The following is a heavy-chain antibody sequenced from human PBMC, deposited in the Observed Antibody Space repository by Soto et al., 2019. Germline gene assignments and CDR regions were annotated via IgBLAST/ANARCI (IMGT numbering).Heavy chain of an antibody. CDR1: VGTFSSYT. J-gene: IGHJ4*02. V-gene: IGHV1-69*02. D-gene: IGHD6-13*01. Sequence: SSVKFSCNASVGTFSSYTISWVRQAPGQELECMVRIIPILGISNYXXKFQGRVXXTADKSTSTAXMELSXLRSEDTAVYYCAHSSRIEAAPFDYWCQGTLVTVSS. CDR2: IIPILGIS. CDR3: AHSSRIEAAPFDY.